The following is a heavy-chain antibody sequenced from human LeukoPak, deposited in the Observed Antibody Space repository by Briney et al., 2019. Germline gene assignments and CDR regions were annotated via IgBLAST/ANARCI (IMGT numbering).Heavy chain of an antibody. Sequence: PGGSLRLSCAASGFTFIIFGLNWVRQAPGKGPEWVSYIDARSGITYYADSVQGRFTLSRDNARESVFLQMDSLRVDDTAVYYCARTYDFGRGPPGDAFDNWGPGTWVIVSS. CDR2: IDARSGIT. D-gene: IGHD3-3*01. J-gene: IGHJ3*02. CDR1: GFTFIIFG. CDR3: ARTYDFGRGPPGDAFDN. V-gene: IGHV3-48*01.